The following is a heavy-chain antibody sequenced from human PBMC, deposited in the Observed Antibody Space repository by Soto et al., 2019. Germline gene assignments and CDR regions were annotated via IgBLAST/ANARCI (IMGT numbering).Heavy chain of an antibody. CDR3: AGCIAARPLGY. D-gene: IGHD6-6*01. V-gene: IGHV4-30-2*01. J-gene: IGHJ4*02. Sequence: QLQLQESGSGLVKPSQTLSLTCAVSGGSISSGGFSWSWIRQPPGKGLESIGYIYHSGSTYYNPSLKSRVTISVDRSKNQFSLKLSSVTAADTAVYYCAGCIAARPLGYWGQGTLVTVSS. CDR2: IYHSGST. CDR1: GGSISSGGFS.